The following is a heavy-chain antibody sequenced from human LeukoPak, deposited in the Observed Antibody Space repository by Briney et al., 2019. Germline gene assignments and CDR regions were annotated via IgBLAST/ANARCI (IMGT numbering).Heavy chain of an antibody. V-gene: IGHV1-2*02. CDR3: ARHSSSRPVYFDY. Sequence: ASVKVSCKASGYTFTGYYMHWVRQAPGQGLEWMGWINPNSGGTNYAQKFQGRVTMTRDTSISTAYMELSRLRSDDTAVYYCARHSSSRPVYFDYWGQGTLVTVPS. J-gene: IGHJ4*02. CDR2: INPNSGGT. CDR1: GYTFTGYY. D-gene: IGHD6-6*01.